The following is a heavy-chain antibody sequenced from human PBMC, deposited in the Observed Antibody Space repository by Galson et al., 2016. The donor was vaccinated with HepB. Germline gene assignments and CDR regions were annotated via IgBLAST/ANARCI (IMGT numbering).Heavy chain of an antibody. D-gene: IGHD4/OR15-4a*01. V-gene: IGHV4-31*03. CDR2: IYYYGST. CDR1: GGSISSGDYY. J-gene: IGHJ6*02. CDR3: AREESAGRDYYHAVDV. Sequence: TLSLTCTVSGGSISSGDYYWSWIRQHPGKGLEWIGYIYYYGSTYYSPSLRSRVTLSVDTSKNQFSLKLISVTAADTAVYYSAREESAGRDYYHAVDVWGQGTTVTVSS.